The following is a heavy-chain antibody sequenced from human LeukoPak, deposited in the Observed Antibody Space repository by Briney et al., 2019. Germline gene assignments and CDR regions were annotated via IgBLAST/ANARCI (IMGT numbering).Heavy chain of an antibody. V-gene: IGHV4-39*01. Sequence: SETLSLTCTVSGGSISSSSYYWGWIRQPPGKGLEWIGSIYYSGSTYYNPSLKSRVTISVDTSKRQLSLKLTSVTAADTAVYYCVRHSPLVAATVAFDFWGQGTMITVSS. CDR3: VRHSPLVAATVAFDF. CDR1: GGSISSSSYY. J-gene: IGHJ3*01. D-gene: IGHD2-15*01. CDR2: IYYSGST.